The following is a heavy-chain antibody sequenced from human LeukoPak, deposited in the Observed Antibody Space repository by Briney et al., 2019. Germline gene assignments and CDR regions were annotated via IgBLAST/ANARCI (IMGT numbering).Heavy chain of an antibody. CDR2: IKQDGSEK. J-gene: IGHJ4*02. Sequence: GGSLRLSCAASGFTFSSYWMSWVRQAPGKGLEWVANIKQDGSEKYYVDSVKGRFTISRDNAKNSLYLQMNSLRAEDTAVYYCARDGAKIYSGCDNYYFDYWGQGTLVTVSS. CDR3: ARDGAKIYSGCDNYYFDY. V-gene: IGHV3-7*01. CDR1: GFTFSSYW. D-gene: IGHD5-12*01.